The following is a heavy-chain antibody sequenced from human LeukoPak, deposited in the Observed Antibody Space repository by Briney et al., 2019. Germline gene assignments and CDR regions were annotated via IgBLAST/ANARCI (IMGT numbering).Heavy chain of an antibody. J-gene: IGHJ3*02. CDR3: ARDPKGDRAFDI. CDR1: GFSLRDYD. Sequence: PGGSLRLSCAVFGFSLRDYDISWIRQAPGKALEWVSHTATSSGAIQYADSVKGRFTISRDNAKNSVSLQLDNLRAEDTALYYCARDPKGDRAFDIWGKGTMVTVSS. V-gene: IGHV3-11*01. CDR2: TATSSGAI. D-gene: IGHD3-16*01.